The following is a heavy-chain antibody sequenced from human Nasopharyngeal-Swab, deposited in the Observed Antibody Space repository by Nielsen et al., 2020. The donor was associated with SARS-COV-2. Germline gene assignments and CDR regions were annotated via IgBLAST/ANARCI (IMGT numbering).Heavy chain of an antibody. CDR2: ISRTGSFT. J-gene: IGHJ6*02. D-gene: IGHD7-27*01. V-gene: IGHV3-11*04. CDR3: ARDPHNWGDYYYTMDV. CDR1: AFTFSDYY. Sequence: LKISCAASAFTFSDYYMSWLRQVPGKGLECISYISRTGSFTYYADSVKGRFTISRDNAMNSLFLQMNSLRAEDTAVYYCARDPHNWGDYYYTMDVWGQGTTVIVSS.